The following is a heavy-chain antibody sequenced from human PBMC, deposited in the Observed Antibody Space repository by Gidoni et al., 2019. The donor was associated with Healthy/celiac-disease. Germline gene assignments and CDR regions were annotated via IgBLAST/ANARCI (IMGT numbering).Heavy chain of an antibody. J-gene: IGHJ4*02. CDR1: GGSFSGYY. CDR2: INHSGST. D-gene: IGHD6-13*01. CDR3: ARGRKQQLVQIRFDY. V-gene: IGHV4-34*01. Sequence: QVQLQQWGAGLLKPSETLSLTCAVYGGSFSGYYWSWIRQPPGKGLEWIGEINHSGSTNYNPSLKSRVTISVDTSKNQFSLKLSSVTAADTAVYYCARGRKQQLVQIRFDYWGQGTLVTVSS.